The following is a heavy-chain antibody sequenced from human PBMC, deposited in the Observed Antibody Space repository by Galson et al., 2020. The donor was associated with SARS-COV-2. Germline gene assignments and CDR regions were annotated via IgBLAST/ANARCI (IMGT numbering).Heavy chain of an antibody. CDR2: ISGSGGST. D-gene: IGHD3-22*01. CDR3: APPYYYDGSGYITSAY. J-gene: IGHJ4*02. V-gene: IGHV3-23*01. Sequence: GGSLRLSCAASGFTFSSYAMSWVRQAPGKGLEWVSAISGSGGSTYYADSVKGRFTISRDNSKNTLYLQMNSLRAEDTAVYYCAPPYYYDGSGYITSAYWGQGTLVTVSS. CDR1: GFTFSSYA.